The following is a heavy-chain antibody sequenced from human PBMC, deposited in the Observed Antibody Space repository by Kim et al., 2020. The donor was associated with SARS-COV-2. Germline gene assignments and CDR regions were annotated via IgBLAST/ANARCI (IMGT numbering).Heavy chain of an antibody. J-gene: IGHJ6*01. CDR1: GFIVSSNS. V-gene: IGHV3-53*01. CDR3: STTNAGGIEYVDV. D-gene: IGHD2-15*01. Sequence: GGSLRLSCAASGFIVSSNSMSWVRQAPGKGLEWVSVIYSTDSTSYAAYVEGRVTTSSRTPKNTMYLQIHGMRPADTAVYYCSTTNAGGIEYVDVWDQG. CDR2: IYSTDST.